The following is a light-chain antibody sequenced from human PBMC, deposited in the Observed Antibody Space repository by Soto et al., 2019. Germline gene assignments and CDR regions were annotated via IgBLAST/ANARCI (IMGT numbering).Light chain of an antibody. J-gene: IGKJ2*01. CDR3: QQRSNWPPYT. CDR1: QSVSSY. CDR2: DAS. V-gene: IGKV3-11*01. Sequence: EIVLTQSPATLSLSPGERATLSCRASQSVSSYLAWYQQKPGQAPRLLIYDASNRATGIPARFSGSLSGTDFTLTISSREPEDFAVYYCQQRSNWPPYTLGQGTKLEIK.